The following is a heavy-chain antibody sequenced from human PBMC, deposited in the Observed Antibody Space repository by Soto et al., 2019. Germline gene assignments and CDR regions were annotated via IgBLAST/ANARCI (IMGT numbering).Heavy chain of an antibody. D-gene: IGHD6-13*01. Sequence: QVKLVQSGDEVKKPGAAVKISCTASGYVFNKYAIHWVRQAPGQGLEWMGWINAASSSTEYSQRFQDRVTLTMDTSASTAYMELGSLTSDDTGVYFCARDRGSTWYRMIDSWGQGTPIPVSS. V-gene: IGHV1-3*01. CDR3: ARDRGSTWYRMIDS. CDR2: INAASSST. CDR1: GYVFNKYA. J-gene: IGHJ4*02.